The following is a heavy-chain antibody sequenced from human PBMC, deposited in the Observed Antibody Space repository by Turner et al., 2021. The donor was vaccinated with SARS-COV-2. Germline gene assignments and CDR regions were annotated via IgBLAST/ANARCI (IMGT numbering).Heavy chain of an antibody. CDR1: GGSFSGYY. D-gene: IGHD6-19*01. Sequence: QVQLHQWGAGLLKPSQTLSLTCAVYGGSFSGYYWSWIRQPPGKGLEWIGEINHCGSTNYNPSLKSRVTISVDTSKNQFSLKLSSVTAADTAVYYCAIKLWYISGWYAVDPWGQGTLVTVSS. J-gene: IGHJ5*02. V-gene: IGHV4-34*01. CDR3: AIKLWYISGWYAVDP. CDR2: INHCGST.